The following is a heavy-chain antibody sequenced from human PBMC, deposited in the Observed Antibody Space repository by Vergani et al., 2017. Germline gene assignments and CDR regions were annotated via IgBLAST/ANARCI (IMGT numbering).Heavy chain of an antibody. CDR2: IYYSGST. CDR1: GGSISSSSYY. Sequence: QLQLQESGPGLVKPSETLSLTCTVSGGSISSSSYYWGWIRQPPGKGLEWIGSIYYSGSTYYNPSLKSRVTISVDTSKNQFSLKLSSVTAADTAVYYCAYSSGYEGGATDYWGQGTLVTVSS. J-gene: IGHJ4*02. D-gene: IGHD3-22*01. CDR3: AYSSGYEGGATDY. V-gene: IGHV4-39*07.